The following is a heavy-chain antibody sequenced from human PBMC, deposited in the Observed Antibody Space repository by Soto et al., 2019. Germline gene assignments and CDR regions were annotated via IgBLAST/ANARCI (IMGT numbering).Heavy chain of an antibody. CDR3: ARGEFMITFGGVSDWFDP. CDR2: IYYSGTT. Sequence: SETLSLSCTVSGGSISSYYWGWMRQPPGKGLEWIGYIYYSGTTNYNPSLKSRITMSVDTSKNQFSLKLNSVTAADTAVYYCARGEFMITFGGVSDWFDPWGQGTLVTVSS. CDR1: GGSISSYY. J-gene: IGHJ5*02. V-gene: IGHV4-59*01. D-gene: IGHD3-16*01.